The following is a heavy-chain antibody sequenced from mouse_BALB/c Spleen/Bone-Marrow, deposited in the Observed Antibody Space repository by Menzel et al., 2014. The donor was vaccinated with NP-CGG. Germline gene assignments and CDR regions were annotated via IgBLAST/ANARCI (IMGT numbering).Heavy chain of an antibody. Sequence: QVQLKESGPELVRPGVSVKISCKGSGYTFTDYAMHWLKQSHAKSLEWIGVISTYSGNTNYNQKFKGKATMTVDKSSSTSYMELARLTSEDSAIYYCARGSMITTDWFAYWGQGTLVTVSA. D-gene: IGHD2-4*01. CDR1: GYTFTDYA. J-gene: IGHJ3*01. CDR2: ISTYSGNT. CDR3: ARGSMITTDWFAY. V-gene: IGHV1-67*01.